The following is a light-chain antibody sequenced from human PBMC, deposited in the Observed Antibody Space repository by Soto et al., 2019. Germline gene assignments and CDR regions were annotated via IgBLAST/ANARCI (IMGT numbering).Light chain of an antibody. V-gene: IGKV1-8*01. CDR2: DAS. J-gene: IGKJ1*01. Sequence: AIQMTQSPSSFSASTGDRVTITCRASQAITTDVAWYQQKPGKAPTLLIYDASTLQDGVSSRFSGSGSGTDFSLTISYLHSEDFATPYCQPYYSYPQTFGQGTRVDI. CDR3: QPYYSYPQT. CDR1: QAITTD.